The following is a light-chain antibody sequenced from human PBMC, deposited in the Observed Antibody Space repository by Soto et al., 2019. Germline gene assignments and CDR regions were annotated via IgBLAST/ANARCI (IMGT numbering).Light chain of an antibody. CDR3: QSYDSNLSVV. V-gene: IGLV1-40*01. CDR1: SSNIGAGYD. CDR2: GNS. J-gene: IGLJ2*01. Sequence: QSVLTQPPSVSGAPGQRVTISCTGSSSNIGAGYDVHWYQQLPGTAPKLLIYGNSNRPSGVPDRFSGSKSGTSASLAITGLQAEAEADYYCQSYDSNLSVVFGGGTQLTVL.